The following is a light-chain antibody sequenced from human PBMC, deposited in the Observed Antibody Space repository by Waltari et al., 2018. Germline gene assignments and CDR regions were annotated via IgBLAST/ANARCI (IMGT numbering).Light chain of an antibody. CDR2: DAS. V-gene: IGKV1-5*01. CDR3: QQYSSFST. Sequence: DIQMTQSPSMLSASVGTRVTITCRASQTIPGWLAWYQLKPGLVPKLLIYDASNLGGGVPSRFSGSGFGTNFTLTISSLQPDDFATYYCQQYSSFSTFGLGTKV. CDR1: QTIPGW. J-gene: IGKJ1*01.